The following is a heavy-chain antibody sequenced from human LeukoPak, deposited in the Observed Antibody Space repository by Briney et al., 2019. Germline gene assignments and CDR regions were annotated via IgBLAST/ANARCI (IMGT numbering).Heavy chain of an antibody. CDR3: ARHKGASRGFYDY. Sequence: SETLSLTCTVSGGSISDYYWSWIRQPPGKGLEWIGYIYYSGITNYNPSLKTRVTILVDTSKNQFSLKLSSVTAADTAVYYCARHKGASRGFYDYWGQGTLVTVSS. D-gene: IGHD2/OR15-2a*01. J-gene: IGHJ4*02. CDR1: GGSISDYY. CDR2: IYYSGIT. V-gene: IGHV4-59*08.